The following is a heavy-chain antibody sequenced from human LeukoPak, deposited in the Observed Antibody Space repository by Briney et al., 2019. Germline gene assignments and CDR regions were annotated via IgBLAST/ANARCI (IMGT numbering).Heavy chain of an antibody. D-gene: IGHD5-12*01. V-gene: IGHV4-59*01. CDR2: IYHSGST. J-gene: IGHJ4*02. CDR3: ARGGGYASPIGY. CDR1: GGSISTYY. Sequence: SETLSLTCTLSGGSISTYYWSWIRQPPGKGLEWIGYIYHSGSTNYNSSLKSRVTISVDTSKNLFALKLSSVTAADTAVYYCARGGGYASPIGYWGQGALVTVSS.